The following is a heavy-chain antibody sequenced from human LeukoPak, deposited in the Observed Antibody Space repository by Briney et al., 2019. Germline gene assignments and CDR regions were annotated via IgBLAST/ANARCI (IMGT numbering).Heavy chain of an antibody. V-gene: IGHV3-23*01. J-gene: IGHJ4*02. D-gene: IGHD2-15*01. CDR3: ANARGVAATRL. CDR2: ISGSGGST. CDR1: GFTFSSYS. Sequence: GGSLRLSCAASGFTFSSYSMNWVRQAPGKGLEWVSAISGSGGSTYYADSVKGRFTISRDNSKNTLYLQMNSLRAEDTAVYYCANARGVAATRLWGQGTLVTVSS.